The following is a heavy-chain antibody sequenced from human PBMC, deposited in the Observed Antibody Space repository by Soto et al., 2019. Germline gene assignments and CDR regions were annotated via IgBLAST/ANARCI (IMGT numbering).Heavy chain of an antibody. Sequence: SETLSLTCAVYGGSFRGYHWSWIRQPPGKGLEWIGEINHSGSTNYNPSLKSRVIISLETSKNQFSLILTSVTAADTAVYYCARGLSSSATFYHYYGMDVWGQGTTVTISS. CDR2: INHSGST. V-gene: IGHV4-34*01. D-gene: IGHD6-6*01. CDR3: ARGLSSSATFYHYYGMDV. J-gene: IGHJ6*02. CDR1: GGSFRGYH.